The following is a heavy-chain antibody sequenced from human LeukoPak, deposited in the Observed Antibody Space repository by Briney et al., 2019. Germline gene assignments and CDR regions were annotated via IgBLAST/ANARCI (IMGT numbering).Heavy chain of an antibody. V-gene: IGHV3-23*01. CDR3: AKKTYYDFWSGYPTGMDV. CDR2: ISGSSGRT. Sequence: AGGSLRLSCAASGFTFSSYAMSWVRQAPGKRLEWGSAISGSSGRTYYADSVKGRFTISRDNSKNTLYLQMKSLRAEDTAVYYCAKKTYYDFWSGYPTGMDVWGQGTTVTVSS. J-gene: IGHJ6*02. D-gene: IGHD3-3*01. CDR1: GFTFSSYA.